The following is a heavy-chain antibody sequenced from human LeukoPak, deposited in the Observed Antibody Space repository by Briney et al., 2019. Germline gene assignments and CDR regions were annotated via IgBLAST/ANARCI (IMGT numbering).Heavy chain of an antibody. CDR1: DFTFSDYY. CDR2: ISTDGTYI. CDR3: ARCNRHNYFFDY. V-gene: IGHV3-11*01. J-gene: IGHJ4*02. Sequence: GGALRLCCAASDFTFSDYYMNWIRQAPWKGLEWVASISTDGTYIYYADSVEGRFTISRDTAKNSLYLQMDSLRAEDTAVYYCARCNRHNYFFDYWGQGTLVSVSS. D-gene: IGHD1-14*01.